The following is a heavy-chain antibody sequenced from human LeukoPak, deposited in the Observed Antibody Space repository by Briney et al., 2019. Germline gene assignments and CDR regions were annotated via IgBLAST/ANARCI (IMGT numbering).Heavy chain of an antibody. J-gene: IGHJ4*02. CDR2: ISYDGSNK. CDR3: AKDFIAVAGNFDY. D-gene: IGHD6-19*01. Sequence: GGSLRLSCAASGFTFSSYAMHWVRQAPGKGLEWVAVISYDGSNKYYADSVKGRFTISRDNSKNTLYLQMNSLRAEDTAVYYCAKDFIAVAGNFDYWGQGTLVTVSS. V-gene: IGHV3-30-3*01. CDR1: GFTFSSYA.